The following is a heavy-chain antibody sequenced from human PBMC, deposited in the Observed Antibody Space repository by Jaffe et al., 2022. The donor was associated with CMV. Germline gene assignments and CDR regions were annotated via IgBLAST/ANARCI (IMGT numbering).Heavy chain of an antibody. D-gene: IGHD2-15*01. CDR3: ARAGYLGYCSGGSCYNYYYYYYMDV. CDR1: GYTFTGYY. V-gene: IGHV1-2*04. CDR2: INPNSGGT. Sequence: QVQLVQSGAEVKKPGASVKVSCKASGYTFTGYYMHWVRQAPGQGLEWMGWINPNSGGTNYAQKFQGWVTMTRDTSISTAYMELSRLRSDDTAVYYCARAGYLGYCSGGSCYNYYYYYYMDVWGKGTTVTVSS. J-gene: IGHJ6*03.